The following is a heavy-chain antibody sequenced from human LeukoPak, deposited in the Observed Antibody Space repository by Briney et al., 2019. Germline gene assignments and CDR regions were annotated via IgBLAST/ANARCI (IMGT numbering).Heavy chain of an antibody. Sequence: AGGSLRLSCAASGFTFSKYAIHWVRQAPGKGLEWVAVILYDGSNKYYADSVKGRFTISRDNSKNTVYLQMNSLRVEDTAVYYCARDRHDDYWGQGTLVTVSS. CDR2: ILYDGSNK. CDR1: GFTFSKYA. J-gene: IGHJ4*02. CDR3: ARDRHDDY. V-gene: IGHV3-30*04.